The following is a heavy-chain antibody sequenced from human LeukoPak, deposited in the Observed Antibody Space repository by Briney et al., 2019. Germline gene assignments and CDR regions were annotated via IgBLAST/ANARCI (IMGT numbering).Heavy chain of an antibody. V-gene: IGHV3-30*04. CDR1: GFTFSSYA. CDR2: ISYDGSNK. J-gene: IGHJ4*02. CDR3: ARSYCSGGSCYSAWGYYFDY. D-gene: IGHD2-15*01. Sequence: PGRSLRLSCAASGFTFSSYAMHWVRQAPGKGLEWVAVISYDGSNKYYADSVKGRFTISRDNSKNTLYLQMNSLRAEDTAVYYCARSYCSGGSCYSAWGYYFDYWGQGTLVTVSS.